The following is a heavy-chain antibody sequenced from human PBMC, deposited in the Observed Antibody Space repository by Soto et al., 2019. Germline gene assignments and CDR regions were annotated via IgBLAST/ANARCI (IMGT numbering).Heavy chain of an antibody. CDR2: INHSGST. D-gene: IGHD2-15*01. V-gene: IGHV4-34*01. J-gene: IGHJ6*02. CDR3: ARDPLGCSGGSCYFPSTYYYYGMDV. CDR1: GGSFSGYY. Sequence: SETLSLTCAVYGGSFSGYYWSWIRQPPGKGLEWIGEINHSGSTNYNPSLKSRVTISVDTSKNQFSLKLSSVTAADTAVYYCARDPLGCSGGSCYFPSTYYYYGMDVWGQGTTVTVSS.